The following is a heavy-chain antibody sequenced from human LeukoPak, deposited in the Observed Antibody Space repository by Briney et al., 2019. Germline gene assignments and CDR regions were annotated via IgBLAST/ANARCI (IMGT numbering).Heavy chain of an antibody. D-gene: IGHD3-22*01. CDR1: GYTFTGYY. CDR3: ARGAAGLVDYYDSSGYLGY. J-gene: IGHJ4*02. CDR2: INPNSGGT. V-gene: IGHV1-2*06. Sequence: ASVTVSCKASGYTFTGYYMHWVRQAPGQGLEWMGRINPNSGGTNYAQKFQGRVTMTRDTSISTAYMELGGLRSDDTAVYYCARGAAGLVDYYDSSGYLGYWGQGTLVTVSS.